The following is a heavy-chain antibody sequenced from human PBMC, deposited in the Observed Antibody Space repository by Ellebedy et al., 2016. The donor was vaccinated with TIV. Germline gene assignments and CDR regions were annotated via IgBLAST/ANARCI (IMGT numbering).Heavy chain of an antibody. CDR2: IFPLDSDT. Sequence: GESLKISCKASGYNFATYWIGWLRQTPGKGLEWMGIIFPLDSDTRYSPSFQGQVPISADRTLNTAYLQWSSLRASDTAMYYCARSLAGYGYIDSWGQGTLVNVSS. V-gene: IGHV5-51*01. CDR1: GYNFATYW. CDR3: ARSLAGYGYIDS. D-gene: IGHD5-12*01. J-gene: IGHJ4*02.